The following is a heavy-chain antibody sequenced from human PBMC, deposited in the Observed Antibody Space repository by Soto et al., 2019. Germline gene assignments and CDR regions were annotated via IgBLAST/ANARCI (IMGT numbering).Heavy chain of an antibody. CDR3: ATVHGTSRSFDS. CDR1: GFTFRNYA. V-gene: IGHV3-23*01. J-gene: IGHJ4*02. Sequence: EVQLLESGGGLVQPGGSLRLSCAASGFTFRNYAMTWVRQAPGKGLEWVSTTGLNGRTTYYADSVKGRFTVSRDNSKNKLVLQMSSVSADDTAVYYCATVHGTSRSFDSWGQGTLVTVSS. CDR2: TGLNGRTT.